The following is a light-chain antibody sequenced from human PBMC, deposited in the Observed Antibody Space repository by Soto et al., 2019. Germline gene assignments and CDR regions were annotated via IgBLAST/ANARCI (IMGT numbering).Light chain of an antibody. CDR2: AAS. Sequence: DVQMTQSPSSLSASVGDRVTIAGRASQPIGNYLNWYQQKPGEAPKVLIFAASSLRSGVPSRVSGSGYGTDCTLTINNLHPADSANYYGQQTQAVPLPVGQGTRL. CDR3: QQTQAVPLP. CDR1: QPIGNY. J-gene: IGKJ5*01. V-gene: IGKV1-39*01.